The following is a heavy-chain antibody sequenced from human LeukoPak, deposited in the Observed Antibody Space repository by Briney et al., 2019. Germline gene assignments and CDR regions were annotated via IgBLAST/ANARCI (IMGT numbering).Heavy chain of an antibody. D-gene: IGHD6-19*01. CDR1: GFTFSSYS. CDR2: ISSSSSYI. CDR3: ARDPGSSGWYNSYGFDY. V-gene: IGHV3-21*01. Sequence: GGSLRLSCAASGFTFSSYSMNWVRQAPGKGLEWVSSISSSSSYIYYADSVKGRFTISRDNAKNSLYLQMNSLRAGDTAVYYCARDPGSSGWYNSYGFDYWGQGTLVTVSS. J-gene: IGHJ4*02.